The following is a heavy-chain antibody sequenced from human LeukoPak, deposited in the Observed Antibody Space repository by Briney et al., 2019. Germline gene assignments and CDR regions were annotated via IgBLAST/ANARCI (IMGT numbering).Heavy chain of an antibody. J-gene: IGHJ4*02. D-gene: IGHD6-19*01. CDR1: GFTFSSYA. CDR3: ARGRSGYSSGWYAEGGYYFDY. CDR2: ISGSGGST. V-gene: IGHV3-23*01. Sequence: GGSLRLSCAASGFTFSSYAMSWVRQAPGKGLEWVSAISGSGGSTYYADSVKGRYTISRDNSKNTLYLQMNSLRAEDTAVYYCARGRSGYSSGWYAEGGYYFDYWGQGTLVTVSS.